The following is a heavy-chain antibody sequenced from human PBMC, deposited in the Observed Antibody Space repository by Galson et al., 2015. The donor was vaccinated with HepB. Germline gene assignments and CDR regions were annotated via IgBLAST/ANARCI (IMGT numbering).Heavy chain of an antibody. CDR2: INSDGSST. CDR3: ARDRADYYDSSGYHSAFDI. CDR1: GFTFSSYW. V-gene: IGHV3-74*01. Sequence: SLRLSCAASGFTFSSYWMHWVRQAPGKGLVWVSRINSDGSSTSYADSVKGRFTISRDNAKNTLYLQMNSLRAEDTAVYYCARDRADYYDSSGYHSAFDIWCQGTMVTVSS. J-gene: IGHJ3*02. D-gene: IGHD3-22*01.